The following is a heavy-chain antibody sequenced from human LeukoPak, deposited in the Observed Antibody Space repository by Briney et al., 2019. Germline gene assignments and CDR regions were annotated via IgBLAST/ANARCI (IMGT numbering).Heavy chain of an antibody. CDR2: NSGSGDST. J-gene: IGHJ3*02. V-gene: IGHV3-23*01. Sequence: PGGSLRLSCAASGFTFSSYAMSWVRQAPGKGLEWVSANSGSGDSTYYADSVKGRFTISRDNCKNTLYLQMNSLRAEDTAVYYCAKPCRSGLSPFDAFDIWGQGTMVTVSS. CDR3: AKPCRSGLSPFDAFDI. D-gene: IGHD6-19*01. CDR1: GFTFSSYA.